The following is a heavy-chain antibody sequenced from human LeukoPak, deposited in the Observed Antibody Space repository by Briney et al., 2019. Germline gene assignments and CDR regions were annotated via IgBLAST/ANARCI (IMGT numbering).Heavy chain of an antibody. V-gene: IGHV3-7*01. D-gene: IGHD6-19*01. Sequence: GGSLRLSCVASGFTFSSYWMTWVRQAPGKGLEWLANIKEDGSIQYYLDSVRGRFTISRDNAKTSVYLQLNSLRADDTAVYYCARDVRTGVAVSDYWGQGTLVTVSS. CDR2: IKEDGSIQ. CDR3: ARDVRTGVAVSDY. CDR1: GFTFSSYW. J-gene: IGHJ4*02.